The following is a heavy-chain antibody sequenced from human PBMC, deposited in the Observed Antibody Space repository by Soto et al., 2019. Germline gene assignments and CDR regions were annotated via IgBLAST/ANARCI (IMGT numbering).Heavy chain of an antibody. V-gene: IGHV1-3*01. J-gene: IGHJ4*02. CDR3: ASGGPPGDYVDY. CDR1: GYTFTSYA. Sequence: GASVKVSCKASGYTFTSYAMHWVRQAPGQRLEWVGWINAGNGNTKYSQKFQGRVTITRVTSASTAYMELSSLRSEDTAVYYCASGGPPGDYVDYWGQGTLVTVSS. CDR2: INAGNGNT. D-gene: IGHD3-16*01.